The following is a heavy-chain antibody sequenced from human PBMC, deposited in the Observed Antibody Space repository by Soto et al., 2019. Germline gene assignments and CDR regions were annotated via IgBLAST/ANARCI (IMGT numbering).Heavy chain of an antibody. CDR3: AKDHLGVAAFDY. J-gene: IGHJ4*02. Sequence: GGSLRLSCAASGFTFSNYVMSWVRQAPGKGLEWVSSTNGNNDNTYYADSVKGRLTISRDNSKNTVYLQMSSLRAEDTAVYYCAKDHLGVAAFDYWGQGTLVTVSS. D-gene: IGHD2-8*01. CDR2: TNGNNDNT. CDR1: GFTFSNYV. V-gene: IGHV3-23*01.